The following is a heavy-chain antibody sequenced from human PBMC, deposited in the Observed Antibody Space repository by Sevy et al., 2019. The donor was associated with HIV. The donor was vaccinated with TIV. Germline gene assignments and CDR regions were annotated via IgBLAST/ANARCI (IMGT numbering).Heavy chain of an antibody. CDR1: GGSINSDH. V-gene: IGHV4-59*08. J-gene: IGHJ3*02. CDR3: ARRNDFDI. Sequence: SETLSLTCTVSGGSINSDHWNWIRQPPGKGLEWIGYVYYTGGTNYNPSLKNRVTISVDRTKTHFSLKLTSVTAADTAVYYCARRNDFDIWGQGTMVTVSS. CDR2: VYYTGGT.